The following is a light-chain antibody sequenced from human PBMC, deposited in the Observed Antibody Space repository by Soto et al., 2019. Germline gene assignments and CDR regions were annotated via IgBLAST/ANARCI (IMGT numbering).Light chain of an antibody. CDR1: QSIGSN. CDR3: QHYGSSLTWT. V-gene: IGKV3-15*01. Sequence: EIEMTQSPSTLSASPVERITLXIRPSQSIGSNLAWYQQKPGLAPRVLIYGASTRATGIPARFSGSGSGTEFTLTISSLQPEDSALYYCQHYGSSLTWTFGQGTKVDIK. J-gene: IGKJ1*01. CDR2: GAS.